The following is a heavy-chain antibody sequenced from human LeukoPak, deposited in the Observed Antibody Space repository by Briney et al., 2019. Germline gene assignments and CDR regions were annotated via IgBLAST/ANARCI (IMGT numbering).Heavy chain of an antibody. CDR1: GFTFSNSG. Sequence: GGSLRLSCAASGFTFSNSGLHWVRQAPGKGLEWVAFIRFDGSDKYYADSVKGRFTISRDNSKNTLYLQMNSLRPEDTAVYYCAKISSGWTDALDIWGQGTMVTVSS. CDR3: AKISSGWTDALDI. V-gene: IGHV3-30*02. D-gene: IGHD6-19*01. J-gene: IGHJ3*02. CDR2: IRFDGSDK.